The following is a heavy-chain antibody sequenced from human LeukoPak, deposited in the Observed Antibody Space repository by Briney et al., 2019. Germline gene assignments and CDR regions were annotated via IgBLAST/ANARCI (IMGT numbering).Heavy chain of an antibody. CDR1: GFTFSSYA. CDR3: AKLGGQEGYKYDVVV. V-gene: IGHV3-23*01. CDR2: IIDSGDIT. J-gene: IGHJ6*04. Sequence: GGSLRLSCEASGFTFSSYAMRWVRQAPGRGLEWVSGIIDSGDITYYANSVKGRFTISRDNSKNTLYLQMNSLRGGDTAVYYCAKLGGQEGYKYDVVVWGKGTTVAVSS. D-gene: IGHD5-24*01.